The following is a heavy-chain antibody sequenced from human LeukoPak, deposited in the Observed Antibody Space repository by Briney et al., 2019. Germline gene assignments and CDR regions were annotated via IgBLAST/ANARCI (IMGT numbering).Heavy chain of an antibody. D-gene: IGHD3-22*01. V-gene: IGHV3-33*01. J-gene: IGHJ4*02. CDR3: ARESSDSSGYYYAFDY. CDR2: IWYDGSNK. Sequence: GGSLRLSCAASGFTFSSYAMHWVRQAPGKGLEWVAVIWYDGSNKYYADSVKGRFTISRDNSKNTLYLQMNSLRAEDTAVYYRARESSDSSGYYYAFDYWGQGTLVTVSS. CDR1: GFTFSSYA.